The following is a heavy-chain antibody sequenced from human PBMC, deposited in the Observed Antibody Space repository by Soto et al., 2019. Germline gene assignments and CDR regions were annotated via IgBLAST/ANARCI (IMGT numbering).Heavy chain of an antibody. V-gene: IGHV4-59*01. CDR1: GGSISGYY. J-gene: IGHJ6*01. CDR3: ARDLWGYCGTDCYPLDV. CDR2: MYNTGST. D-gene: IGHD2-21*02. Sequence: QVQLQESGPGLVKTSDTLSLTCTVSGGSISGYYWSWIRQPPGKGLEWIGYMYNTGSTVYNPSFKSRVTISVDTSKNQFSLKLNSVTAADTAVYYCARDLWGYCGTDCYPLDVW.